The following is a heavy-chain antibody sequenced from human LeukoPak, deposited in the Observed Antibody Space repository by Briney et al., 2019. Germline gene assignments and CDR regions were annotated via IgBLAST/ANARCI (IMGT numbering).Heavy chain of an antibody. D-gene: IGHD3-10*01. Sequence: GGSLRLSCAASGFTVSSNYMSWVRQAPGKGLEWVLVIYSGGSTYYADSVKGRFTISRDNSKNTLYLQMNSLRAEDTAVYYCARGFYGSGKYYFDYWGQGTLVTVSS. V-gene: IGHV3-66*01. CDR2: IYSGGST. J-gene: IGHJ4*02. CDR3: ARGFYGSGKYYFDY. CDR1: GFTVSSNY.